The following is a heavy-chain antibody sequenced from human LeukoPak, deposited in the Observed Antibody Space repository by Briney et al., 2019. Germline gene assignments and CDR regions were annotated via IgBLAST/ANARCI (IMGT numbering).Heavy chain of an antibody. J-gene: IGHJ6*02. CDR3: ARRGAWGGYGMDV. V-gene: IGHV5-51*01. CDR2: IYPSDSDT. CDR1: GHSFSTYW. Sequence: GESLKISCKGSGHSFSTYWIGWVRQMPGKGLEWMGIIYPSDSDTTYSPSFQGQVTISADKSISTAYLQWSSLKASDTAIYYCARRGAWGGYGMDVWGQGTTVTVSS. D-gene: IGHD3-16*01.